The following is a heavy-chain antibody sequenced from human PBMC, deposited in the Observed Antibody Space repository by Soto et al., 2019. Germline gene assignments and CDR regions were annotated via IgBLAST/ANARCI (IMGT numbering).Heavy chain of an antibody. J-gene: IGHJ4*02. CDR3: AKEPYGSGSYYVDY. V-gene: IGHV3-23*01. CDR1: GFTFWRGC. CDR2: IIDSGAST. Sequence: GGALGPSFAAPGFTFWRGCMGGGRPAPGKGLEWVSDIIDSGASTYYADSVKGRFTISRDNSKNTLFLQMNSLRAEDTAVYYCAKEPYGSGSYYVDYWGQGTLVTVSS. D-gene: IGHD3-10*01.